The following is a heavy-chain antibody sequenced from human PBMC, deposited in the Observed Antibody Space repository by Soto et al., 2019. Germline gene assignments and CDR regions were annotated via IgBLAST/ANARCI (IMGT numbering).Heavy chain of an antibody. J-gene: IGHJ4*01. V-gene: IGHV4-59*08. D-gene: IGHD3-22*01. CDR2: IHYSGST. CDR1: GVSISSDY. Sequence: PSETLSLTCTVSGVSISSDYWIWIRQPPGKGLEWIGYIHYSGSTNYNPSFKSRVTISVDTSKNQFSLKLRSVTAADTAVYYCARLLSAGSGFPFDYWGHGTLVTVSS. CDR3: ARLLSAGSGFPFDY.